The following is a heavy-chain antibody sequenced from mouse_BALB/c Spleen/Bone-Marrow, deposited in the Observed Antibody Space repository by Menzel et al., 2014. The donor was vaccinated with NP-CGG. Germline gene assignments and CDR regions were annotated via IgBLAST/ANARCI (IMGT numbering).Heavy chain of an antibody. D-gene: IGHD4-1*01. CDR3: ARYWSGFAY. CDR1: GYTFTSSW. J-gene: IGHJ3*01. V-gene: IGHV1S130*01. Sequence: VQLQQSGSVLVRPGASVKLSCKASGYTFTSSWMHWAKQRPGQGLEWTGEIHPNSGNTNYNEKFKGKATLTVDTSSSTAHVDLSSLTSEDSAVYYCARYWSGFAYWGQGTLVTVSA. CDR2: IHPNSGNT.